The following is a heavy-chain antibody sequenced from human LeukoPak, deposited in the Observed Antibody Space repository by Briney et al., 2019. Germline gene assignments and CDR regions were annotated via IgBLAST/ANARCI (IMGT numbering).Heavy chain of an antibody. CDR2: IYYSGST. Sequence: PSETLSLTCTVSGGSISGYYWSWIRQPPGKGLEWIGYIYYSGSTNYNPSLKSRVTISVDTSKNQFSLKLSSVTAADTAVYYCARGVYCGGDCYSPYYFDYWGQGTLVTVSS. J-gene: IGHJ4*02. CDR1: GGSISGYY. CDR3: ARGVYCGGDCYSPYYFDY. D-gene: IGHD2-21*02. V-gene: IGHV4-59*01.